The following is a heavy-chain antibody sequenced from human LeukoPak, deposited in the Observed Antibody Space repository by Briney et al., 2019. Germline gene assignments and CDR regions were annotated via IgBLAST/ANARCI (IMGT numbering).Heavy chain of an antibody. CDR1: GFTFSSYA. CDR2: ISYDGSNK. Sequence: GGSLRLSCAASGFTFSSYAMHWVRQAPGKGLEWVAVISYDGSNKYYADSVKGRFTISRDNSKNTLYLQMNSLKAEDTAVYYCAKDLGWLQFDYYFDYWGQGTLVTVSS. J-gene: IGHJ4*02. V-gene: IGHV3-30*04. D-gene: IGHD5-24*01. CDR3: AKDLGWLQFDYYFDY.